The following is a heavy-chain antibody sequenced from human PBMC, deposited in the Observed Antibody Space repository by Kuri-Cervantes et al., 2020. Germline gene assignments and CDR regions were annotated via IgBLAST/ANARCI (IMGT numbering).Heavy chain of an antibody. D-gene: IGHD3-10*01. CDR3: TKEGRGSASHWAFDN. Sequence: GESLKISCAAAGFTFSSYGMHWVRQAPGKGLEWVAVISYDGSDKYFADSVKGRLTISRENSKATVLLQMNSLSTEDTAVYYCTKEGRGSASHWAFDNWGHGNLVNGAS. CDR1: GFTFSSYG. CDR2: ISYDGSDK. V-gene: IGHV3-30*18. J-gene: IGHJ4*01.